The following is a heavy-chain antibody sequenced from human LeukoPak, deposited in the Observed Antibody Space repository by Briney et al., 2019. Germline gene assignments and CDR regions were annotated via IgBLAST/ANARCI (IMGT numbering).Heavy chain of an antibody. CDR1: GFTFSSYD. CDR3: ARGFRGYYYEYFDY. CDR2: IGTAGDT. V-gene: IGHV3-13*01. Sequence: GRSLRLSCAASGFTFSSYDMHWVRQATGKGLEWVSAIGTAGDTYYPGSVKGRFTISRENAKNSLYLQMNSLRAGDTAVYYCARGFRGYYYEYFDYWGQGTLVTVSS. J-gene: IGHJ4*02. D-gene: IGHD3-22*01.